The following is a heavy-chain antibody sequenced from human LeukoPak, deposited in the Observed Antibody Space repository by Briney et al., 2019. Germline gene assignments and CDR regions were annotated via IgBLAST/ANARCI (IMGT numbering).Heavy chain of an antibody. Sequence: SETLSLTCAVYVGSFTGYYWSWIRQPPGKGLEWVGEINHGGITNYSPSLKSRVTISVDTSKNQFSLQLNSVTAADTAVYYCARLGDDCTSTNCYGGWFDPWGQGTLVTVSS. CDR3: ARLGDDCTSTNCYGGWFDP. J-gene: IGHJ5*02. CDR1: VGSFTGYY. CDR2: INHGGIT. V-gene: IGHV4-34*01. D-gene: IGHD2-2*01.